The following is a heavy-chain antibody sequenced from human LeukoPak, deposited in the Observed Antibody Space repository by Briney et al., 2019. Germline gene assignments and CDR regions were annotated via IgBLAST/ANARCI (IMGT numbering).Heavy chain of an antibody. Sequence: ASVKVSCKASGGTFSSYAISWVRQAPGQGLEWMGGIIPIFGTANYAQKFQGRVTMTRDTSTSTVYMELSSLRSEDTAVYYCARDGAGDNSGAYFDYWGQGTLVTVSS. CDR3: ARDGAGDNSGAYFDY. CDR1: GGTFSSYA. J-gene: IGHJ4*02. D-gene: IGHD4-23*01. CDR2: IIPIFGTA. V-gene: IGHV1-69*05.